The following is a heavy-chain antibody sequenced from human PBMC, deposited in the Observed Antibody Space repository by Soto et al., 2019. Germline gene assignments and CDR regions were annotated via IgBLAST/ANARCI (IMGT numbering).Heavy chain of an antibody. V-gene: IGHV4-4*02. J-gene: IGHJ4*02. CDR3: AGVGTAGDYEVFSPYYFDY. CDR1: GGSISSSNW. D-gene: IGHD4-17*01. CDR2: IYHSGST. Sequence: QVQLQESGPGLVKPSGTLSLTCAVSGGSISSSNWWSWVRQPPGKGLEWIGEIYHSGSTNYNPSLKSRVTISVDKSKNQFSLKLSSVTAADTAVYYCAGVGTAGDYEVFSPYYFDYWGQGTLVTVSS.